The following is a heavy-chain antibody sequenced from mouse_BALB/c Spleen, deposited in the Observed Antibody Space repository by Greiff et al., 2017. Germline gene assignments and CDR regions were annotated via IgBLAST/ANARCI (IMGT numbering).Heavy chain of an antibody. J-gene: IGHJ2*01. CDR3: ALMITTKNYFDY. V-gene: IGHV3-2*02. CDR2: ISYSGST. Sequence: VQLKESGPGLVKPSQSLSLTCTVTGYSITSDYAWNWIRQFPGNKLEWMGYISYSGSTSYNPSLKSRISITRDTSKNQFFLQLNSVTTEDTATYDCALMITTKNYFDYWGQGTTLTVSS. D-gene: IGHD2-4*01. CDR1: GYSITSDYA.